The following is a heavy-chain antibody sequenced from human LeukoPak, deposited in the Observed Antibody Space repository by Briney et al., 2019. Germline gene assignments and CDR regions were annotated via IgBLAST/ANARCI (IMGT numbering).Heavy chain of an antibody. J-gene: IGHJ4*02. D-gene: IGHD3-3*01. CDR2: IYYGGST. CDR1: GGSFSGYY. V-gene: IGHV4-59*08. CDR3: ARMDLGDFPAFDY. Sequence: PSETLSLTCAVYGGSFSGYYWSWIRQPPGKGLEWIGYIYYGGSTNYNPSLKSRVTISVDTSKNQFSLKLSSVTAADTAVYYCARMDLGDFPAFDYWGQGTLVTVSS.